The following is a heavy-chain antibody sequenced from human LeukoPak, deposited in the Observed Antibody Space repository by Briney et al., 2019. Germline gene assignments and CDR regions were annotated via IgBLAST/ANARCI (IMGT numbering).Heavy chain of an antibody. CDR1: GFTFSSYA. V-gene: IGHV3-30*04. D-gene: IGHD3-3*01. J-gene: IGHJ4*02. CDR3: ARAGVDFGVVINDFDY. Sequence: PGGSLRLSCAASGFTFSSYAMHWVRQAPGKGLEWVAVISYDGSNKYYADSVKGRFTISRGNSKNTLYLQMNSLRAEDTAVYYCARAGVDFGVVINDFDYWGQGTLVTVSS. CDR2: ISYDGSNK.